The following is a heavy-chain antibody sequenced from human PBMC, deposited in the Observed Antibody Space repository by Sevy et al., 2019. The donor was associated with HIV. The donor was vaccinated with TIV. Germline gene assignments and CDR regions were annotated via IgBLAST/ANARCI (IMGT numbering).Heavy chain of an antibody. D-gene: IGHD3-16*01. CDR3: GRPEWGGGGGACFDP. CDR2: ILYSGST. V-gene: IGHV4-39*01. J-gene: IGHJ5*02. Sequence: SETLSLTCTVFGGSISSNNYYWGWIRQPPGKGLEWIANILYSGSTYYNPSLKSRVSISVDRSNNQLSLKLSSVTAAAAAVYYCGRPEWGGGGGACFDPWGQGTPVTVSS. CDR1: GGSISSNNYY.